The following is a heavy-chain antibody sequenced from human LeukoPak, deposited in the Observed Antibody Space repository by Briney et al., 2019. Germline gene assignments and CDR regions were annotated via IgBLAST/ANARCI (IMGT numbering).Heavy chain of an antibody. CDR2: ISSSGGTI. CDR1: GFTFSDAC. Sequence: SGGSLRLSCAASGFTFSDACTSWIRQAPGKGLEWISYISSSGGTIYYADSVKGRFTVSRDNAKNSLYLQMNSLRAEDTAVYYCARRGLARAVISNWFDPWGQGTLVTVSS. V-gene: IGHV3-11*01. CDR3: ARRGLARAVISNWFDP. J-gene: IGHJ5*02. D-gene: IGHD3-10*01.